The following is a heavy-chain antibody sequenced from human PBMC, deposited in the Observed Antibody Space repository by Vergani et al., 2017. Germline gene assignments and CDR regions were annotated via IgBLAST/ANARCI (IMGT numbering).Heavy chain of an antibody. CDR1: GYTFTRYA. V-gene: IGHV1-18*01. CDR2: ISAYNGNT. D-gene: IGHD7-27*01. J-gene: IGHJ3*02. Sequence: QVQLVQSGAELKKPWASVKVSCKASGYTFTRYAISWVRQAPGQGLEWIGWISAYNGNTNYAQKFQGRVTMTTDTSTSTAYMELRRLRSDDTAVYYCAREGETGDAFDIWGQGTMVTVSS. CDR3: AREGETGDAFDI.